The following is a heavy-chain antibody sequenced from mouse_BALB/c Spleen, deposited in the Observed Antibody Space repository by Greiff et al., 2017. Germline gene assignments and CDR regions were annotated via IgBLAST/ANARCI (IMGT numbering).Heavy chain of an antibody. CDR3: ARGKYGNYQWYAMDY. CDR2: IYPGGGYT. J-gene: IGHJ4*01. D-gene: IGHD2-1*01. CDR1: GYTFTNYW. V-gene: IGHV1-63*02. Sequence: QVQLQQSGAELVRPGTSVKISCKASGYTFTNYWLGWVKQRPGHGLEWFGDIYPGGGYTNYNEKFKGKATLTADTSSSTAYMQLSSLTSEDSAVYFCARGKYGNYQWYAMDYWGQGTSVTDSS.